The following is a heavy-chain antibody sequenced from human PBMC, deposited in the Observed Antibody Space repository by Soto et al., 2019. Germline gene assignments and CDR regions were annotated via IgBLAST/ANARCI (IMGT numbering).Heavy chain of an antibody. Sequence: QVQLVESGGGVVQPGRSLRLSCAASGFTFSSYAMHWVRQAPGKGLEWVAVISYGGSNKYYADSVKGRFTISRDNSKNTLYLQMNSLRAEDTAVYYCARERVVAVAGTGIYYGMDVWGQGTTVTVSS. CDR1: GFTFSSYA. D-gene: IGHD6-19*01. J-gene: IGHJ6*02. V-gene: IGHV3-30-3*01. CDR2: ISYGGSNK. CDR3: ARERVVAVAGTGIYYGMDV.